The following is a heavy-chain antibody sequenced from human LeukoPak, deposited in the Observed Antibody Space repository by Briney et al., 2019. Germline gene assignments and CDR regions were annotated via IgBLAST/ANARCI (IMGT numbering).Heavy chain of an antibody. CDR1: DGSISNYF. CDR3: ARDRHWTNDWVFDY. V-gene: IGHV4-4*07. CDR2: IYTCEST. Sequence: SETLSLTCTVSDGSISNYFWSWIRQPAGKGLEWIGRIYTCESTNYNPSLKSRVTMSVDTSKNRISLKLSSVTAADTAVYYCARDRHWTNDWVFDYWGQGTLVTVSS. J-gene: IGHJ4*02. D-gene: IGHD1/OR15-1a*01.